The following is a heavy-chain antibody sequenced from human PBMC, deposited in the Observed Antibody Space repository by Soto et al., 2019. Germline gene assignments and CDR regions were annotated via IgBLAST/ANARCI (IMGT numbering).Heavy chain of an antibody. D-gene: IGHD3-10*01. V-gene: IGHV3-23*01. CDR1: GFTFNNYA. CDR3: AKGRGASGSQTPRVDV. CDR2: ISGGGDTT. J-gene: IGHJ4*02. Sequence: EVQLLESGGGLVQPGGSLRLSCAASGFTFNNYAMTWVRQAPGKGLEWVSAISGGGDTTSYADSVKGRFTVSRDGSKNTLYLQTTSLRAEHTALYYCAKGRGASGSQTPRVDVWGQGTLVTVSS.